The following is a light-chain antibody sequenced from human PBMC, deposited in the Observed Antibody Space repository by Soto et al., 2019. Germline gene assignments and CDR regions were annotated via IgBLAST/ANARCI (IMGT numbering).Light chain of an antibody. CDR2: RNT. J-gene: IGLJ2*01. CDR3: AAWDDSPSGHVV. V-gene: IGLV1-47*01. CDR1: DSNIGRNF. Sequence: QSALSQPPSVSGTPGQTVNIFCSGSDSNIGRNFVSWYQQIPGAAPKLLISRNTQRPSGVPARFSGSKSGTSASLAISGPRSEDEADYYCAAWDDSPSGHVVFGGGTKLTVL.